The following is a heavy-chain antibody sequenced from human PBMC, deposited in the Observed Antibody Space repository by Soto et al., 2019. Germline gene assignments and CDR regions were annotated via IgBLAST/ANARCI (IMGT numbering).Heavy chain of an antibody. V-gene: IGHV3-30*18. CDR2: ISYDGSNK. D-gene: IGHD3-22*01. CDR1: GFTFSSYG. J-gene: IGHJ4*02. CDR3: AKAPSRITMLVVVTLPDY. Sequence: QVQLVESGGGVVQPGRSLRLSCAASGFTFSSYGMHWVRQAPGKGLEWVAVISYDGSNKYYADSVKGRFTISRDNSKNTLYLKMNSLRAEDTAVYYCAKAPSRITMLVVVTLPDYWGQGTLVTVSP.